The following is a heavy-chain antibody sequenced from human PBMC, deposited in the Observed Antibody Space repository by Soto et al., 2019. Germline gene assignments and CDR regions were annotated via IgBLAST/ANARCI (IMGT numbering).Heavy chain of an antibody. V-gene: IGHV4-59*01. D-gene: IGHD3-10*01. CDR3: ARDGYDGSGSPYPAY. J-gene: IGHJ4*02. CDR2: IYYLGST. CDR1: GGSMSEYF. Sequence: SATLSLTCSVPGGSMSEYFWSWIRQSPGKGLEWIGYIYYLGSTDYNPSLKSRVTISVDTSKRQFSLRLTSVTAADTAVYYCARDGYDGSGSPYPAYWGPGTQVTVSS.